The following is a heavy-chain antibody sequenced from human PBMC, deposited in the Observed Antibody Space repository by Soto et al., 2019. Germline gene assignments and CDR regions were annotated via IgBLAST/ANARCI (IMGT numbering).Heavy chain of an antibody. CDR3: ARAYSSSSVAYFDY. V-gene: IGHV1-2*02. CDR2: INPNSGGT. D-gene: IGHD6-6*01. J-gene: IGHJ4*02. CDR1: GYTFTGYY. Sequence: ASVKVSCKASGYTFTGYYMHWVRQAPGQGLEWMGWINPNSGGTNYAQKFQGRVTMTRDTSISTAYMELSRLRFDDTAVYYCARAYSSSSVAYFDYWGQGTLVTSPQ.